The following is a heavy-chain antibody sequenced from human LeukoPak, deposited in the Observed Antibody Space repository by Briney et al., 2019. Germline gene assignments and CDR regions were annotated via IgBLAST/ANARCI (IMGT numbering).Heavy chain of an antibody. CDR2: INHSGST. D-gene: IGHD6-6*01. J-gene: IGHJ6*03. Sequence: SETLSLTCAVYGGSFSGYYWSWIRQPPGKGLEWIGEINHSGSTNYNPSLKSRVTISVDTSKNQFSLKLSSVTAADTAVYYCARGRIAARRGRYYYMDVWGKGTTVTVSS. CDR1: GGSFSGYY. V-gene: IGHV4-34*01. CDR3: ARGRIAARRGRYYYMDV.